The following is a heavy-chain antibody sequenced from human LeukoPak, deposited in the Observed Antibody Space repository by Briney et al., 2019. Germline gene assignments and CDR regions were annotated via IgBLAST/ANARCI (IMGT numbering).Heavy chain of an antibody. CDR2: INPNSGGT. V-gene: IGHV1-2*02. D-gene: IGHD3-10*01. Sequence: ASVTVSCKASGYTFIDYYMHWVRQAPGQGLEWMGWINPNSGGTNYAQKFQGRVTMTRDTSITTAYMELSRLRSDDTAVYYCARVYGDHYGSGVIDYWGQGTLVTVSS. CDR1: GYTFIDYY. CDR3: ARVYGDHYGSGVIDY. J-gene: IGHJ4*02.